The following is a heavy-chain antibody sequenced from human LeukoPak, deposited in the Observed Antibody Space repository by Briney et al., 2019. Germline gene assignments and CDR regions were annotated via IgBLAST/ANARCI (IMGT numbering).Heavy chain of an antibody. J-gene: IGHJ4*02. CDR2: IIPIFGTA. CDR1: GYTFTSYD. CDR3: ARTSGSGYYFDY. Sequence: SVKVSCKASGYTFTSYDISWVRQAPGQGLEWMGGIIPIFGTANYAQKFQGRVTITTDESTSPAYMELSSLRSEDTAVYYCARTSGSGYYFDYWGQGTLVTVSS. V-gene: IGHV1-69*05. D-gene: IGHD3-22*01.